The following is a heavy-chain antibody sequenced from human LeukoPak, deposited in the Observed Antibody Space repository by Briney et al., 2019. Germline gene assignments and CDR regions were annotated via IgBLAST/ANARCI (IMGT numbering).Heavy chain of an antibody. D-gene: IGHD2-21*02. CDR2: INPNSGGT. CDR3: ARENEHIVVVTATHYWYFAL. V-gene: IGHV1-2*06. CDR1: GYTFTGYY. Sequence: ASVKVSCKASGYTFTGYYMHWVRQAPGQGLEWMGRINPNSGGTNYAQKFQGRVTMTRDTSISTAYMELSRLRSDDTAVYYCARENEHIVVVTATHYWYFALWGRGTLVTVSS. J-gene: IGHJ2*01.